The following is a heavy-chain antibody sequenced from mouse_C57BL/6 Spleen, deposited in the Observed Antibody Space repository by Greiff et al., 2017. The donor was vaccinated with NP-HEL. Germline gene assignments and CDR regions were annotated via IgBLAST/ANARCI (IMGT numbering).Heavy chain of an antibody. CDR3: ARDYGSSPYAMDY. D-gene: IGHD1-1*01. J-gene: IGHJ4*01. Sequence: VKLQQSGPELVKPGASVKIPCKASGYAFSSSWMNWVKQRPGKGLEWIGRIYPGDGDTNYNGKFKGKATLTADKSSSTAYMQLSSLTSEDSAVYFCARDYGSSPYAMDYWGQGTSVTVSS. CDR2: IYPGDGDT. CDR1: GYAFSSSW. V-gene: IGHV1-82*01.